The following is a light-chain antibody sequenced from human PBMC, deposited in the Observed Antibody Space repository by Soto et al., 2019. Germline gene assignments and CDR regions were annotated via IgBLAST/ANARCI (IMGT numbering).Light chain of an antibody. CDR1: SSNIGAGYD. V-gene: IGLV1-40*01. CDR2: GNS. J-gene: IGLJ2*01. CDR3: QSFDNSLSGVI. Sequence: QSVLTQPPSVSGAPGQRVTISCSGSSSNIGAGYDVHWYQQLPGTAPKLLIYGNSNRPSGVPDRFSGSKSGSSVSLAITGLQAEDEADYYCQSFDNSLSGVIFGGGTKLTVL.